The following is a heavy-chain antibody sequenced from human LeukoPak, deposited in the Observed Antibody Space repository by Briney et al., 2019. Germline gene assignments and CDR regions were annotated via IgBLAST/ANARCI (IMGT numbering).Heavy chain of an antibody. V-gene: IGHV3-7*01. J-gene: IGHJ2*01. CDR1: AFTFNNYW. CDR2: IKQDGSEK. CDR3: ARRSAMAFDWHFDL. D-gene: IGHD5-18*01. Sequence: PGGSLRLSCVASAFTFNNYWMHWVRQAPGKGLEWVANIKQDGSEKYYVDSVKGRFTISRDNAKNSLYLQMNSLRAEDTAVYYCARRSAMAFDWHFDLWGRGTLVTVSS.